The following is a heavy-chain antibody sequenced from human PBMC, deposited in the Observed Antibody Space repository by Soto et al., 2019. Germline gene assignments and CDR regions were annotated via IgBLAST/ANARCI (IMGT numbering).Heavy chain of an antibody. CDR3: ARGSFSASPNFFDY. J-gene: IGHJ4*02. D-gene: IGHD3-3*02. CDR1: GFSFSNYE. V-gene: IGHV3-48*03. Sequence: GGSLRLSCAASGFSFSNYEMNWFRQAPGKGLEWVSYISLSGSTIYYADSVKGRFTISRDDAKNSLYLQMDSLRADDTAVYYCARGSFSASPNFFDYWGQGTLVTVSS. CDR2: ISLSGSTI.